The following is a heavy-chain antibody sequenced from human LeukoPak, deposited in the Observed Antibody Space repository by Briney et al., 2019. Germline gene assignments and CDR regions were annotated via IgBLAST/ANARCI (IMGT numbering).Heavy chain of an antibody. Sequence: PSQTLSLTCVVSGGSISTGGYYWSWIRQPPGKGLEWIGYIYHSGSTYYNPSLKSRVTISVDRSKNQFSLKLSSVTAADTAVYYCARVGSSDAFDIWGQGTMVTVSS. D-gene: IGHD1-26*01. CDR3: ARVGSSDAFDI. V-gene: IGHV4-30-2*01. J-gene: IGHJ3*02. CDR1: GGSISTGGYY. CDR2: IYHSGST.